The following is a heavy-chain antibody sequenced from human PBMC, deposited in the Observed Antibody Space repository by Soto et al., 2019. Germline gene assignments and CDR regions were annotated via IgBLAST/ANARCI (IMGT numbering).Heavy chain of an antibody. CDR3: AKGPYSSGWYKFWYFDL. J-gene: IGHJ2*01. Sequence: EVQLLESGGGLVQPGGSLRLSCAASGFTFSSYVMSWVRQAPGKGLEWVSDISGSGENTYHADSVKGQFTISRDNSKNTLYLQMNSLRAEDTAAYYCAKGPYSSGWYKFWYFDLWGRGTLVTVSS. CDR1: GFTFSSYV. V-gene: IGHV3-23*01. D-gene: IGHD6-19*01. CDR2: ISGSGENT.